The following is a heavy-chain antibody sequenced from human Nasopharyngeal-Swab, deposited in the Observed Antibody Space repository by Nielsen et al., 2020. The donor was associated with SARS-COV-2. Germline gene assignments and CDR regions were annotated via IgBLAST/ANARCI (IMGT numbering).Heavy chain of an antibody. CDR2: ISYDGSNK. Sequence: VRQAPGKGLEWVAVISYDGSNKYYADSVKGRFTISRDNSKNTLYLQMNSLRAEDTAVYYCAKTPTGAINDPYIVVVPAAPPHLDYWGQGTLVTVSS. J-gene: IGHJ4*02. D-gene: IGHD2-2*01. V-gene: IGHV3-30*18. CDR3: AKTPTGAINDPYIVVVPAAPPHLDY.